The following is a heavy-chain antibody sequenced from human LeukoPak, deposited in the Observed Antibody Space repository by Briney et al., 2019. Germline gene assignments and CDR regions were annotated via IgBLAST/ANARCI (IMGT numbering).Heavy chain of an antibody. D-gene: IGHD2-2*01. V-gene: IGHV3-23*01. CDR1: GFTFSSYA. J-gene: IGHJ4*02. Sequence: PGGSLRLSCAASGFTFSSYAMSWVRQAPGKGLEWVSAISGSGGSTYYADSVEGRFTISRDNSKNTLYPQMNSLRAEDTAVYYCAKVLVPAAILGFDYWGQGTLVTVSS. CDR3: AKVLVPAAILGFDY. CDR2: ISGSGGST.